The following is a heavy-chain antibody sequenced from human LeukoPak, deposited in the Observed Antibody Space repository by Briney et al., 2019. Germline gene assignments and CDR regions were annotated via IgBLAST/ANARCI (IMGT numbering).Heavy chain of an antibody. D-gene: IGHD6-13*01. CDR1: GYTFTGYY. V-gene: IGHV1-2*02. Sequence: GASVKVSCKASGYTFTGYYMHWVRQAPGQGLEWMGWINPNSGGTNYAQKFQGRVTMTRDMSISTAYMELSRLRSDDTAVYYCARSRKQQLVYPNWSDPWGQGTLVTVSS. CDR3: ARSRKQQLVYPNWSDP. J-gene: IGHJ5*02. CDR2: INPNSGGT.